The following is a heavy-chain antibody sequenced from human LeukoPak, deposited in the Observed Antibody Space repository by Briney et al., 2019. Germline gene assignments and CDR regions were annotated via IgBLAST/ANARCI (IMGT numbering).Heavy chain of an antibody. CDR3: ARDHVVVPAATPPTLGAFDI. CDR1: GGSISSYY. J-gene: IGHJ3*02. V-gene: IGHV4-4*07. D-gene: IGHD2-2*02. CDR2: IYTSGST. Sequence: SETLSLTCTVSGGSISSYYWSWIRQPAGKGLEWIGRIYTSGSTNYNPSLKSRVTMSVDTSKNQFSLKLSSVTAADTAVYYCARDHVVVPAATPPTLGAFDIWGQGTMVTVSS.